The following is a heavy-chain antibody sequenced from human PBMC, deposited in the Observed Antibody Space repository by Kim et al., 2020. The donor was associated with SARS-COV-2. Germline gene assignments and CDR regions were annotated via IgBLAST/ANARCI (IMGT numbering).Heavy chain of an antibody. CDR2: ISSSSSSYI. Sequence: GGSLRLSCAASGFTFSSYSMNWVRQAPGKGLEWVSSISSSSSSYIYYADSVKGRFTISRDNAKNSLYLQMNSLRAEDTAVYYCARPERGGLRYFDWLAGLGGMDVWGQGTTVTVSS. D-gene: IGHD3-9*01. CDR1: GFTFSSYS. J-gene: IGHJ6*02. CDR3: ARPERGGLRYFDWLAGLGGMDV. V-gene: IGHV3-21*01.